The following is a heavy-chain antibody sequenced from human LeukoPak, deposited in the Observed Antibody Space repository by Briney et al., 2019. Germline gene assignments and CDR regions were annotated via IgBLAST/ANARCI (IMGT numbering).Heavy chain of an antibody. CDR1: GYTLTELS. CDR3: ATIAVAGTREFDY. D-gene: IGHD6-19*01. J-gene: IGHJ4*02. CDR2: FDPEDGET. Sequence: ASVKVACKVSGYTLTELSMHWGRQAPGKGLEGMGGFDPEDGETIYAQKFQGRVTMTEDPSTDTAYMELSSLRSEGTAVYYCATIAVAGTREFDYWGPGTLVTVSS. V-gene: IGHV1-24*01.